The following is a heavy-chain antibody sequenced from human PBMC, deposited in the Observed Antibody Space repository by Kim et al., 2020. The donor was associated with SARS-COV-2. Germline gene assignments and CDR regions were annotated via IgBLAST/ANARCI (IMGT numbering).Heavy chain of an antibody. CDR3: ASNLLNYDYVWGSYRPSYYCDY. V-gene: IGHV1-18*01. D-gene: IGHD3-16*02. CDR1: GYTFTSSG. CDR2: ISAYNGNT. J-gene: IGHJ4*02. Sequence: ASVKVSCKASGYTFTSSGISWVRQAPGQGLEWMGWISAYNGNTNYAQKLQGRVTMTTDTSTSTAYMWLRRLRSDDTAVYYCASNLLNYDYVWGSYRPSYYCDYWGQGTLVNVSS.